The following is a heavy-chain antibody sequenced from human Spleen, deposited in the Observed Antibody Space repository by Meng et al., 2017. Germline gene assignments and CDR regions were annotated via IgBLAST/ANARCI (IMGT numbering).Heavy chain of an antibody. D-gene: IGHD2-2*01. V-gene: IGHV3-23*01. CDR1: GFTFSTYA. CDR3: AAHCSRTSCPTTYWYFDL. J-gene: IGHJ2*01. Sequence: GGSLRLSCAASGFTFSTYAMSWVRQAPGKGLEWVSAITNSGGKTYDADSVKGRFTISRDNSENTLYLQMNSLRAEDTAVYYCAAHCSRTSCPTTYWYFDLWGRGTLVTVSS. CDR2: ITNSGGKT.